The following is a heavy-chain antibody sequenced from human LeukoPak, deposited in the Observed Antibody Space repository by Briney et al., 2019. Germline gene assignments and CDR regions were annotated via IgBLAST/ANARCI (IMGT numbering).Heavy chain of an antibody. CDR2: MNPNSGNT. J-gene: IGHJ6*02. CDR3: ARGGGGTYWDYYYDMDV. CDR1: GYTFTSYD. Sequence: ASVKVSCTASGYTFTSYDINWVRQATGQGLEWMGWMNPNSGNTGYAQQFQGRVTMTRNTSISTAYMELSSLRSEDTAVYYCARGGGGTYWDYYYDMDVWGQGTTVTVSS. D-gene: IGHD1-26*01. V-gene: IGHV1-8*01.